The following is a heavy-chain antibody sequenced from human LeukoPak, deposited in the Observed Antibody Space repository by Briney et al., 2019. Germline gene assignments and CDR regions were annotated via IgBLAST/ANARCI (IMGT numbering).Heavy chain of an antibody. CDR3: AKGGLFSSGWAYDY. Sequence: PGGSLRLSCAASGFTFSNHAMSWVRQAPGKGLEWVSTICGSGSNTFYADSVKGRFTISRDNSKNTLYLQMNILRAEDAAVYYWAKGGLFSSGWAYDYWGQGMLVTVSS. D-gene: IGHD6-19*01. CDR2: ICGSGSNT. V-gene: IGHV3-23*01. J-gene: IGHJ4*02. CDR1: GFTFSNHA.